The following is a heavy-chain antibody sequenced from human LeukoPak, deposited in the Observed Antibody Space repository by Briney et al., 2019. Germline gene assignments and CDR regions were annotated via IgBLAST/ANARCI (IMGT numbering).Heavy chain of an antibody. CDR2: ISYDGSNK. V-gene: IGHV3-30-3*01. Sequence: GGSLRLSCAASGFTFSSYAMHWVRQAPGKGLEWVAVISYDGSNKYYADSVKGRFTISRDNSKNTLYLQMNSLRAEDTAVYYCARDRELYNWNSGGAFDIWGQGTMVTVSS. CDR1: GFTFSSYA. J-gene: IGHJ3*02. CDR3: ARDRELYNWNSGGAFDI. D-gene: IGHD1-7*01.